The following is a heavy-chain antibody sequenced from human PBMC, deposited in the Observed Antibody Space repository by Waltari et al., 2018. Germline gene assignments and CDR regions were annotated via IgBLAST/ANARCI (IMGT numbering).Heavy chain of an antibody. CDR3: ARAGSGWVDY. CDR2: IYTSGST. CDR1: GGSISSGSYY. D-gene: IGHD6-19*01. J-gene: IGHJ4*02. V-gene: IGHV4-61*09. Sequence: QVQLQESGPGLVKPSQTLSLTCTVSGGSISSGSYYWSWIRQPAGKGLEWIGYIYTSGSTNSNPSLKSRVTISVDTSKNQFSLKLSSVTAADTAVYYCARAGSGWVDYWGQGTLVTVSS.